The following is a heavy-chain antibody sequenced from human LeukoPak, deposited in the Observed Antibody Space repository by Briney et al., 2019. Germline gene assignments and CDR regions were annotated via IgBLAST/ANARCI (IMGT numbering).Heavy chain of an antibody. J-gene: IGHJ4*02. CDR2: IIPILGIA. CDR1: GGTFSSYA. D-gene: IGHD3-22*01. Sequence: ASVKVSCKASGGTFSSYAISWVRQAPGQGLEWMGRIIPILGIANYAQKFQGRVTITADKSTSTAYMELSSLRSEDTAVYYCARGLPHSYYYDSSGYYSYYFDYWGRGTLVTVSS. V-gene: IGHV1-69*04. CDR3: ARGLPHSYYYDSSGYYSYYFDY.